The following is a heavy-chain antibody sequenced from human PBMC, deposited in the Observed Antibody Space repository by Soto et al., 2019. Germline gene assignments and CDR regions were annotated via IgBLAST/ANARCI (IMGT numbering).Heavy chain of an antibody. D-gene: IGHD2-15*01. V-gene: IGHV3-48*01. CDR3: ARDGSSEAERVVANWLDR. CDR1: GFTFSRYS. CDR2: ISSSSSTI. Sequence: EVQLVESGGGLVQPGGSLRLSCAASGFTFSRYSMNWVRQAPGKGLEWVSYISSSSSTIYYADSVKGRFTSSRANAKNCLYPRMNRLGAQGTAVYYGARDGSSEAERVVANWLDRWGPGALGTVSS. J-gene: IGHJ5*02.